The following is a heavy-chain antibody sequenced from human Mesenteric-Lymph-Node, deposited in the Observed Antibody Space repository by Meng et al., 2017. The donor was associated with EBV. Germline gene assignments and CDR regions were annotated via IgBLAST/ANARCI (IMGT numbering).Heavy chain of an antibody. Sequence: EVQVVESGGGLIQPGGSLRLSCAASGFTVSSNYMNWVRQAPGKGLEWVSVINTGGSTSYADSVKGRFTISRDNSKNTVHLLMNSLRAEDTAVYYCARESGSWSYFDLWGRGTLVTVSS. V-gene: IGHV3-53*01. CDR3: ARESGSWSYFDL. D-gene: IGHD6-13*01. CDR2: INTGGST. CDR1: GFTVSSNY. J-gene: IGHJ2*01.